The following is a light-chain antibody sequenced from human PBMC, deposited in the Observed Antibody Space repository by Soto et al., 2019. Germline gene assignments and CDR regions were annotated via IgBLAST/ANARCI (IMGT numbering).Light chain of an antibody. CDR3: QSSDSSLSGYV. J-gene: IGLJ1*01. Sequence: QPVLTQPPSVSEAPGQRGTISCTGSSSNIGAGYEAHWYQQVPGTAPKPLIYEHNNRPSGVPDRFSGSTSGTAATLAITGLQAEDEAEYYCQSSDSSLSGYVFGTGTKLTVL. V-gene: IGLV1-40*01. CDR1: SSNIGAGYE. CDR2: EHN.